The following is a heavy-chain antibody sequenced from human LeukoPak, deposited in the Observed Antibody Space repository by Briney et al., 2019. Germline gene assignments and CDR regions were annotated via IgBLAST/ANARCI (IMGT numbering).Heavy chain of an antibody. CDR1: GFTFDDYA. D-gene: IGHD3-22*01. CDR3: AKDIGYYPYYFDY. CDR2: ISWNSGSI. Sequence: GGSLRLSCAASGFTFDDYAMHWIRQAPGKGLEWVSGISWNSGSIGYADSVKGRFTISRDNAKNSLYLQMNSLRAEDTALYYCAKDIGYYPYYFDYWGQGTLVTVSS. V-gene: IGHV3-9*01. J-gene: IGHJ4*02.